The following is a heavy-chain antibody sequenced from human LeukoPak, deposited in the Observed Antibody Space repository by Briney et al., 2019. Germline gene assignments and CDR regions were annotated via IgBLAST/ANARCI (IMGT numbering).Heavy chain of an antibody. Sequence: PSETLSLTCSVSGASLSNVDFYWTWIRQAPGKGLEWIGYIYNSGSTHFNPSLKSRATISDDTSRNQFSLRLSSVTAADTAVYYCARDPREWELFDYWGQGTLVTVSS. J-gene: IGHJ4*02. CDR3: ARDPREWELFDY. CDR2: IYNSGST. CDR1: GASLSNVDFY. D-gene: IGHD1-26*01. V-gene: IGHV4-30-4*08.